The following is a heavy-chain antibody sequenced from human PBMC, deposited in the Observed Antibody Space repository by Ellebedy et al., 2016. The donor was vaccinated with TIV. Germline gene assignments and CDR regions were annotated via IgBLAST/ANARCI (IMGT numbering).Heavy chain of an antibody. Sequence: GESLKISCAASGFTFDSYGIHWVRQAPGKGLEWVALSSFDGKKKEYADSVKGRFTISRDFSKNTVYLQMDSLRVEDTALYYCTKDFEAAGAGYYFESWGQGTLVAVSS. CDR1: GFTFDSYG. J-gene: IGHJ4*02. CDR3: TKDFEAAGAGYYFES. D-gene: IGHD6-13*01. CDR2: SSFDGKKK. V-gene: IGHV3-30*18.